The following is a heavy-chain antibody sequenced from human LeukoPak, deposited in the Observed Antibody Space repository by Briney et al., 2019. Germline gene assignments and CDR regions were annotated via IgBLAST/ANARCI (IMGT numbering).Heavy chain of an antibody. J-gene: IGHJ4*02. V-gene: IGHV3-23*01. Sequence: PGGSLRLSCAASGFTFSSYAMSWVRQAPGKGLEWVSVISGSGGGTYYADSVKGRFTISGDNSKNTLYVQMNSLRVEDTAVYYCAKDPSSGWYYFDYWGQGTLVTVSS. CDR3: AKDPSSGWYYFDY. CDR1: GFTFSSYA. D-gene: IGHD6-19*01. CDR2: ISGSGGGT.